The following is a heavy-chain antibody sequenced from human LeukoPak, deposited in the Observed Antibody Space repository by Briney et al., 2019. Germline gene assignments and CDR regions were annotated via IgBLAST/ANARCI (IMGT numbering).Heavy chain of an antibody. J-gene: IGHJ4*02. V-gene: IGHV4-34*01. CDR1: GESFSDDY. CDR3: ARRAPKNIPVTRSGRVFFFDF. Sequence: SETLSLTCAVYGESFSDDYWTWIRQPPGKGLEWIGKINHSGNTNYNPSLKSRVSMSFDTSKNHFSLNLTSVPAADTAVYFCARRAPKNIPVTRSGRVFFFDFWGPGTLVTVSS. D-gene: IGHD4-17*01. CDR2: INHSGNT.